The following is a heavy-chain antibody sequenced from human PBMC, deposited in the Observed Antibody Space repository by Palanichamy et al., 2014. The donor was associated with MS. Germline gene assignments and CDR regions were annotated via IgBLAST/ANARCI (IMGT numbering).Heavy chain of an antibody. D-gene: IGHD4-23*01. CDR1: GFTFSTYD. J-gene: IGHJ5*02. V-gene: IGHV3-23*01. Sequence: QLLESWGRRWYSLGGPLRLSCGASGFTFSTYDMTWVRQAPGKGLEWVSSITSGGTTYYADSVKGRFTISRDNSKNTLYLQMNNLRDEDTALYYCARDRWANWFDPWGQGTLVIVSS. CDR2: ITSGGTT. CDR3: ARDRWANWFDP.